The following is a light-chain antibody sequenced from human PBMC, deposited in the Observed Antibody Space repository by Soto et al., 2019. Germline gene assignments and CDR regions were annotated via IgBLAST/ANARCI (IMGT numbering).Light chain of an antibody. CDR3: SSHASTTSLHV. Sequence: SARTQPASVSGSPGRSITISCTGTSSDCGASNSVSWYQQHPGKAPKLLIFEVGYRPSEVSNRFSASKSGNTASLTIAGLQAEDEADYYCSSHASTTSLHVFGTGTKVTVL. CDR1: SSDCGASNS. V-gene: IGLV2-14*01. CDR2: EVG. J-gene: IGLJ1*01.